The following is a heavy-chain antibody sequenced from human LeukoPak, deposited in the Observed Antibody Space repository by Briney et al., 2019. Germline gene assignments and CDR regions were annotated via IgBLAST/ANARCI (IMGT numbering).Heavy chain of an antibody. Sequence: SETLSLTCAVYGGSFSGYYWSWIRQPPGKGLEWIGEIIHSGSTNYNPSLKSRVTMSVDTSKNQFSLNLNSVTAADTAVYYCARGYITMVRGVIKGYYYYMDVWGKGTTVTVSS. D-gene: IGHD3-10*01. CDR3: ARGYITMVRGVIKGYYYYMDV. CDR2: IIHSGST. V-gene: IGHV4-34*01. J-gene: IGHJ6*03. CDR1: GGSFSGYY.